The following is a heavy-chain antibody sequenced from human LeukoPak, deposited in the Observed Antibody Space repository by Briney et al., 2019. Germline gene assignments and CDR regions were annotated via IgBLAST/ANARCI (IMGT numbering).Heavy chain of an antibody. CDR3: ARVSYDSSGYEYYFDY. D-gene: IGHD3-22*01. J-gene: IGHJ4*02. Sequence: SETLSLTCAVYGGSFSGYYWSWIRQPPGKGLEWIGEINHSGSTNYNPSLKSRVTISVDTSKNQFSLKLSSVTAADTAVYYCARVSYDSSGYEYYFDYWGQGTLVTVSS. CDR1: GGSFSGYY. CDR2: INHSGST. V-gene: IGHV4-34*01.